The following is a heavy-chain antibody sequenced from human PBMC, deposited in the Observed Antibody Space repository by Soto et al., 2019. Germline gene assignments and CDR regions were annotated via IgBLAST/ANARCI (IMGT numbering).Heavy chain of an antibody. CDR3: ARIFRYGDYERGFDY. CDR2: ISAYNGNT. D-gene: IGHD4-17*01. CDR1: GYTFIDYY. J-gene: IGHJ4*02. V-gene: IGHV1-18*04. Sequence: ASVKVSCKASGYTFIDYYMHWVRQAPGQGLEWMGWISAYNGNTNYAQKLQGRVTMTTDTSTSTAYIELRSLRSDDTAVYYCARIFRYGDYERGFDYWGQGTLVTVSS.